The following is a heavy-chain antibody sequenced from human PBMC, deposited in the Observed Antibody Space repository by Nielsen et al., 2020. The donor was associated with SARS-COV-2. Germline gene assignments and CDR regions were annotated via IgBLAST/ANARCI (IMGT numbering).Heavy chain of an antibody. Sequence: GSLKISCATSGFIFNNYWVSWVRQAPGKGLEWVANIDADGSNKYYVDSVKGRFTISRNNAENSAYLQMNSLRAEDTGLYYCATDGQVFEYWGRGTLVSVSS. CDR2: IDADGSNK. V-gene: IGHV3-7*03. CDR3: ATDGQVFEY. CDR1: GFIFNNYW. D-gene: IGHD4-17*01. J-gene: IGHJ4*02.